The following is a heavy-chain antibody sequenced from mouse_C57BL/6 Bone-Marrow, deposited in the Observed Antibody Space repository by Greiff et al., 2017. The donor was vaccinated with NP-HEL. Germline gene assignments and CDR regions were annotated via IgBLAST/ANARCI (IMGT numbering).Heavy chain of an antibody. V-gene: IGHV1-80*01. CDR2: IYPGDGDT. J-gene: IGHJ3*01. Sequence: VQLQQSGAELVKPGASVKISCKASGYEFSNYWMNWVKQRPGQGLEWIGQIYPGDGDTNYNGKFKDKATMTADKSSSTAYMQLSRLTSEDSAVYFCARGAYWGQGTLVTVSA. CDR3: ARGAY. CDR1: GYEFSNYW.